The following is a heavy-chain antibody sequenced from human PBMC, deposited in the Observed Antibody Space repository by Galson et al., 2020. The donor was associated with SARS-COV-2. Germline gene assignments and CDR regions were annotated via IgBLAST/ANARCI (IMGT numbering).Heavy chain of an antibody. J-gene: IGHJ4*02. D-gene: IGHD3-10*01. CDR3: ARLTITMVRGPYFDY. CDR2: VYYSGST. Sequence: ASENLSLPCTVSGGHLSSSRYYWAWLRQPPGKGRELIRTVYYSGSTSYNPSLKSRVTISVDTSKNQFSLKLSSVTAADTAVYYCARLTITMVRGPYFDYWGQGIVVTVS. V-gene: IGHV4-39*01. CDR1: GGHLSSSRYY.